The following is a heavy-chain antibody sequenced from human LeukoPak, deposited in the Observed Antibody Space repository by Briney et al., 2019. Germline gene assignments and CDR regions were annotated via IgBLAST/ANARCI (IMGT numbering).Heavy chain of an antibody. CDR2: ISAYNGNT. V-gene: IGHV1-18*01. CDR1: GYTLTSYG. D-gene: IGHD2-15*01. J-gene: IGHJ4*02. Sequence: ASVKVSCKASGYTLTSYGISWVRQAPGQGLEWMGWISAYNGNTNYARKLQGRVTMTTDTSTSTAYMELRSLRSDDTAVYYCARAGYCSGGSCYSSPFDYWGQGTLVTVSS. CDR3: ARAGYCSGGSCYSSPFDY.